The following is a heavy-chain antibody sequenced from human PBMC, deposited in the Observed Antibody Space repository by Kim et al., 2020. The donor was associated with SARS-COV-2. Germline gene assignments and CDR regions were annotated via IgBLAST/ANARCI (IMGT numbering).Heavy chain of an antibody. CDR3: ARGTNYYSGMDV. J-gene: IGHJ6*02. Sequence: RYSPSFRGQVTISADKSSSTAYLQWSSLKASDTAMYYCARGTNYYSGMDVWGQGTTVTVSS. V-gene: IGHV5-51*01. D-gene: IGHD1-1*01.